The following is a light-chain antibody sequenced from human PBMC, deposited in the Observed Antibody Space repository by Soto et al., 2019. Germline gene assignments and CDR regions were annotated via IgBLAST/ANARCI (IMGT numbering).Light chain of an antibody. Sequence: EIVLTQSPATLSLSPGERATLCCRASQSVNSFLAWYQQKPVLAPRLLIYDASSRATGIPPRFSGSGSGTDFTLTISSLEPEDFAVYYCQHRSIWPVSFGQGTRLEIK. CDR3: QHRSIWPVS. V-gene: IGKV3-11*01. CDR2: DAS. CDR1: QSVNSF. J-gene: IGKJ5*01.